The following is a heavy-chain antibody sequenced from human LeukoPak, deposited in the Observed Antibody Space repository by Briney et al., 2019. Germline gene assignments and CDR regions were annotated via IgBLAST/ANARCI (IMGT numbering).Heavy chain of an antibody. CDR3: ARGGAVPAYNWFDP. Sequence: SETLSLTCTVSGGSIRSYSWSWFRQPAGKGLEWIGRIYSSGSTNYKPSLKSRVTMSVDTSKNHFSLNLSSVTAADTAIYYCARGGAVPAYNWFDPWGQGTLVTVSS. CDR1: GGSIRSYS. D-gene: IGHD6-19*01. J-gene: IGHJ5*02. CDR2: IYSSGST. V-gene: IGHV4-4*07.